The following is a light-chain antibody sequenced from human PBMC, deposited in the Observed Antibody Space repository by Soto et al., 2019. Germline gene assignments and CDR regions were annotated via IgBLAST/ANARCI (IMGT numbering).Light chain of an antibody. V-gene: IGLV2-14*01. J-gene: IGLJ1*01. CDR2: QVT. Sequence: QSVLTQPASVSGSPGQSITISRTGTSSDLAIYNYVSWYQQQPGKAPKLMIYQVTNRPSGVSNRFSGSRSGNTASLTISGLQAEDEADYYRSSYTDSSNYVFGTGTKVTVL. CDR3: SSYTDSSNYV. CDR1: SSDLAIYNY.